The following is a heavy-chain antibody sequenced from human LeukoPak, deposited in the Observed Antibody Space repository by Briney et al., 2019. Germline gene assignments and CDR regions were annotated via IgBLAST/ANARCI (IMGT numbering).Heavy chain of an antibody. CDR1: GFTFSSYG. J-gene: IGHJ4*02. CDR3: ARDHIVVVTAIRYFDY. CDR2: IRYDGSNK. V-gene: IGHV3-30*02. Sequence: GGSLRLSCAASGFTFSSYGMHWVRQAPGKGLEWVAFIRYDGSNKYYADSVKGRFTISRDNSKNTLYLQMNSLRAEDTAVYYCARDHIVVVTAIRYFDYWGQGTLVTVSS. D-gene: IGHD2-21*02.